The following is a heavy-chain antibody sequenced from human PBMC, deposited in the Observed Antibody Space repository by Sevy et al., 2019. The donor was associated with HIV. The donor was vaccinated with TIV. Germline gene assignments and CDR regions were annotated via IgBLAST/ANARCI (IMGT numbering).Heavy chain of an antibody. V-gene: IGHV3-53*01. CDR3: ARLSVYYYDSSGYYTTGHAFDI. CDR2: IYSGDST. D-gene: IGHD3-22*01. J-gene: IGHJ3*02. Sequence: GGSLRLSCAASWFSVSNSYMSWVRQAPGKGLQWVSVIYSGDSTYYTDSVKGRFTISRDNSKNTLYLQMNSLRAEETAVYYCARLSVYYYDSSGYYTTGHAFDIWGQGTMVTVSS. CDR1: WFSVSNSY.